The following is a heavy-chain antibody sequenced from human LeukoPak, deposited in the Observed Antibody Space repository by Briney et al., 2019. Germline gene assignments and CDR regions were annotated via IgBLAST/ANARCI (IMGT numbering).Heavy chain of an antibody. CDR1: GGTFSSYA. CDR2: IIPIFGTA. V-gene: IGHV1-69*13. CDR3: AREYYYDSSGNDY. J-gene: IGHJ4*02. Sequence: EASVKVSCKASGGTFSSYAISWVRQAPGQGLEWMGGIIPIFGTANYAQKFQGRATITADESTSTAYMELSSLRSEDTAVYYCAREYYYDSSGNDYWGQGTLVTVSS. D-gene: IGHD3-22*01.